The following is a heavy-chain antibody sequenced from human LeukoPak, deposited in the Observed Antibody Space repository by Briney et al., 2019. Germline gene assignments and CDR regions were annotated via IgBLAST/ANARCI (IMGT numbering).Heavy chain of an antibody. CDR3: ARERDSSGYYYVEGHDAFDI. V-gene: IGHV1-69*04. Sequence: ASVKVSCKASGGTFSSYAISWVRQAPGQGLEWMGRIIPILGIANYAQKFQGRVTITADKSTSTAYMELSSLRSEDTAVYYCARERDSSGYYYVEGHDAFDIWGQGTMVTVSS. CDR1: GGTFSSYA. D-gene: IGHD3-22*01. J-gene: IGHJ3*02. CDR2: IIPILGIA.